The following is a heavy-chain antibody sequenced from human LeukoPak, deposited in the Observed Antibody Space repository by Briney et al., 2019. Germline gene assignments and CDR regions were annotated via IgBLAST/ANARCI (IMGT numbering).Heavy chain of an antibody. D-gene: IGHD3-22*01. CDR1: GFTFSSYW. Sequence: PGGSLRLSXAASGFTFSSYWMHWVRQAPGKGLVWVSRIYSDGSSTSYADSVTGRFSISRDNAKNTLFLQMNSLRAEDTAVYYCAREWGGSSGPSWFDPWGQGTLVTVSS. CDR2: IYSDGSST. V-gene: IGHV3-74*01. CDR3: AREWGGSSGPSWFDP. J-gene: IGHJ5*02.